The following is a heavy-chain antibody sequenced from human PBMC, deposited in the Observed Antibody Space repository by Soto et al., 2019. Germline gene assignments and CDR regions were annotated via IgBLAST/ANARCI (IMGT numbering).Heavy chain of an antibody. Sequence: QVQLQESSPGLVKPSQTLSLTCTFSGGSSSSGGYYWSWISQHPGKGLEWIGYIYYRGSTSYNPSLKSRVTLSVDTSKYSCTRKLTAVTAANTAVYYCVIEVILAQLDHYFDYWGQGTLVTVSS. CDR3: VIEVILAQLDHYFDY. CDR2: IYYRGST. V-gene: IGHV4-31*03. J-gene: IGHJ4*02. D-gene: IGHD2-15*01. CDR1: GGSSSSGGYY.